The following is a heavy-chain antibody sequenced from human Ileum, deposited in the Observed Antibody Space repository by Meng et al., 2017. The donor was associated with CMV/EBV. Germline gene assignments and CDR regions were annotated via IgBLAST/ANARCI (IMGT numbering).Heavy chain of an antibody. CDR1: FTFRDYG. CDR2: ISYDGSNK. Sequence: FTFRDYGMHWVRQAPGKGLEWVAVISYDGSNKYYADSVKGRFTISRDNSKNTLYLQMNSLRAEDTAVYYCARDLSNYYGSGTYHRFDPWGQGTLVTVSS. J-gene: IGHJ5*02. V-gene: IGHV3-30*19. D-gene: IGHD3-10*01. CDR3: ARDLSNYYGSGTYHRFDP.